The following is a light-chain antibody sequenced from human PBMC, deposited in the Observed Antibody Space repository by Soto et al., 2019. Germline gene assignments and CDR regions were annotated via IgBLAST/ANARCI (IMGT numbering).Light chain of an antibody. CDR3: TSYTSGSTPVV. J-gene: IGLJ2*01. Sequence: QSVLTQPPSVSGSPGQSVTISCTGTSSDVDNYNRVSWYQQPPGTAPKLLIYEVNNRPSGVPDRFSGSKSGNTASLTISGLQAEDEADYYCTSYTSGSTPVVFGGGTKLTVL. CDR1: SSDVDNYNR. CDR2: EVN. V-gene: IGLV2-18*02.